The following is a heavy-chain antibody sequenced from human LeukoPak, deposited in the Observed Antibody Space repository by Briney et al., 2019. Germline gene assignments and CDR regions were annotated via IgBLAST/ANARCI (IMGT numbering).Heavy chain of an antibody. J-gene: IGHJ4*02. Sequence: ASVKVSCKASGYTFTGYYMHWVRPAPGQGLEWMGWINPNSGGTNYAQKFQGRVTVTRDTSISTAYMELSRLRSDDTAVYYCARVGSSGWYYYFDYWGQGTLVTVSS. CDR2: INPNSGGT. CDR3: ARVGSSGWYYYFDY. D-gene: IGHD6-19*01. CDR1: GYTFTGYY. V-gene: IGHV1-2*02.